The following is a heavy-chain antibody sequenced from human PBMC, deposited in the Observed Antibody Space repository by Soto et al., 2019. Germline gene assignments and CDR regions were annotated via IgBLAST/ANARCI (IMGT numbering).Heavy chain of an antibody. CDR2: ISSNGGST. CDR1: GFTFSSYA. V-gene: IGHV3-64D*08. D-gene: IGHD6-19*01. J-gene: IGHJ4*02. Sequence: GGSLRLSCSASGFTFSSYAMHWVRQAPGKGLEYVSAISSNGGSTYYADSVKGRFTISRDNSKNTLYLQMSSLRAEDTAVYYCVKVGVYSGYEPEYSSGWYDYWGQGTLVTVSS. CDR3: VKVGVYSGYEPEYSSGWYDY.